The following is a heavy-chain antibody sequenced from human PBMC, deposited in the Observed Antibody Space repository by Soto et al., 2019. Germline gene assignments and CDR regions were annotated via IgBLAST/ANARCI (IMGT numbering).Heavy chain of an antibody. CDR3: YLVPYYYDSSGQHFDY. Sequence: ASVKVSCKASGGTFSSYAISWVRQAPGQGLEWMGGIIPIFGTANYAQKFQGRVTITADESTSTAYMELSSLRSEDTAVYYCYLVPYYYDSSGQHFDYWGQGTLVTVSS. J-gene: IGHJ4*02. V-gene: IGHV1-69*13. CDR2: IIPIFGTA. D-gene: IGHD3-22*01. CDR1: GGTFSSYA.